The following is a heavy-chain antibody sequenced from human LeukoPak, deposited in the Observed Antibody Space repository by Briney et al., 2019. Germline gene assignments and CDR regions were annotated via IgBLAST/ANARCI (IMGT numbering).Heavy chain of an antibody. CDR2: ISGTGANT. V-gene: IGHV3-23*01. CDR3: AKRSDWTFDY. CDR1: GFTFDNYA. J-gene: IGHJ4*02. Sequence: GGSLRLSCAASGFTFDNYAMTWVRQAPGKGLEWVSGISGTGANTYYADSVKGRFTISRDNSKNTLYLQMNSLRAEDTAVYSCAKRSDWTFDYWGLGTLVTVSS. D-gene: IGHD2-21*02.